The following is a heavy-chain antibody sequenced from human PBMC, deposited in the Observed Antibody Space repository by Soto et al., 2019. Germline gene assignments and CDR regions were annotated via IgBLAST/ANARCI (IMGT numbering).Heavy chain of an antibody. CDR1: GFTFSTYA. V-gene: IGHV3-23*01. J-gene: IGHJ4*02. CDR3: AKKEKQWLARPIDY. Sequence: GGSLRLSCAASGFTFSTYAMNWVRQAPGKGLEWVSGISGSGDSTYYADSVKGRFTISRDNSKNTLYLQMNSLRAEDTAVYYCAKKEKQWLARPIDYWGQGTLVTVSS. CDR2: ISGSGDST. D-gene: IGHD6-19*01.